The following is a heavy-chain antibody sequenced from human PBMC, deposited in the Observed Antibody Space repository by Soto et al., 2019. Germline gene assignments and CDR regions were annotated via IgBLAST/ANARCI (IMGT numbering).Heavy chain of an antibody. CDR1: GGSFSGYY. Sequence: SETLSLTCAVYGGSFSGYYWSWIRQPPGKGLEWIGEINHSGSTNYNPSLKSRVTISVDTSKNQLSLKLSSVTAADTAVYYCAREDLGYWSSTSCYSRWFDPCGQEDLVTVSS. J-gene: IGHJ5*02. CDR3: AREDLGYWSSTSCYSRWFDP. D-gene: IGHD2-2*02. V-gene: IGHV4-34*01. CDR2: INHSGST.